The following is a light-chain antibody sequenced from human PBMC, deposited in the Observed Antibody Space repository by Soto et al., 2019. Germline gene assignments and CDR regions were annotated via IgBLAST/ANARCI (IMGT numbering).Light chain of an antibody. CDR1: QSVSSY. V-gene: IGKV3-11*01. CDR3: QQRSNWPRT. CDR2: DAS. J-gene: IGKJ2*01. Sequence: EIVLTQSPATLSLSPGERATLSCRASQSVSSYLAWYQHKPGQAPRLLIYDASNRATGIPARFSGSGSGTDFTLTISSLEPEDFAVYYCQQRSNWPRTFGRGTKLEIK.